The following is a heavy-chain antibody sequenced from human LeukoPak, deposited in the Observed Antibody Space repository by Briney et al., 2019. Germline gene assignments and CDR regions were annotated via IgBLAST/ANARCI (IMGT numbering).Heavy chain of an antibody. CDR3: ATPGFSTSFDY. CDR2: IYPADSDT. Sequence: GESLKISCKGSGYSFATYWIGWVRQMPGKGLEWMGIIYPADSDTKYSPSLQGQVTISADKSISTAYLQWSSLKASDTAIYYCATPGFSTSFDYWGQGTLVTVSS. CDR1: GYSFATYW. D-gene: IGHD6-13*01. V-gene: IGHV5-51*01. J-gene: IGHJ4*02.